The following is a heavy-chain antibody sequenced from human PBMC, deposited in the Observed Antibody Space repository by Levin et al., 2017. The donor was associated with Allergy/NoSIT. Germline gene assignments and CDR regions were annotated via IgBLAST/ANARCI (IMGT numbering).Heavy chain of an antibody. D-gene: IGHD3-22*01. CDR1: GGSISSYY. Sequence: SETLSLTCTVSGGSISSYYWSWIRQPPGKGLEWIGYIYSSGSTNYNPSLKSRVTISVDTSKNQFSLKLSSVTAADTAVYYCARSYYDSSHWAFDIWGQGTVVTVSS. CDR3: ARSYYDSSHWAFDI. J-gene: IGHJ3*02. CDR2: IYSSGST. V-gene: IGHV4-59*08.